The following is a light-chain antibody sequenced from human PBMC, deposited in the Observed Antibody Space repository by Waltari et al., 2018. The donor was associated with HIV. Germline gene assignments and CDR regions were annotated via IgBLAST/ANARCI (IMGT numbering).Light chain of an antibody. V-gene: IGKV3-11*01. CDR3: QQRSNWPRGT. CDR2: DAS. CDR1: QSVSSY. Sequence: EIVLTQSPATLSLSPGERATLSCRASQSVSSYLAWYQQKPGQAPRLLIYDASNRATGIPARCSGSGSGTDFTLTISSLEPEDFAVYYCQQRSNWPRGTFGQGTRLEIK. J-gene: IGKJ5*01.